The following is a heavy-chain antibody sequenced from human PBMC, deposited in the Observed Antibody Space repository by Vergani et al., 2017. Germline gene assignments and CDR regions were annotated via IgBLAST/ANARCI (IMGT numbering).Heavy chain of an antibody. CDR3: VRERVHGSGIYFDF. CDR1: GFTFSSFG. J-gene: IGHJ4*02. D-gene: IGHD3-10*01. V-gene: IGHV3-48*01. Sequence: EVQLLESGGGLVQPGGSVRLSCAVSGFTFSSFGMDGSRQAPGKGLEWVSYISENSKTKYYADSVKGRFTISRDNAKNSLHQQMTRLRAEDTAVYYCVRERVHGSGIYFDFWGQGSLVTVSS. CDR2: ISENSKTK.